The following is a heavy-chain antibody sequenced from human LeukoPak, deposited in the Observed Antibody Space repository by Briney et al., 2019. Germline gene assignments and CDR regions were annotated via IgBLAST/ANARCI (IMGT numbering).Heavy chain of an antibody. CDR3: AREGTGYCSSTSCSYFDY. Sequence: PSETLSLTCTVSGGSISSYYWSWIRQPPGKGLEWIGYIYYSGSTNYNPSLKSRVTISVDTSKNQFSLKLSSVTAADTAVYYCAREGTGYCSSTSCSYFDYWGQGTLVTVSS. D-gene: IGHD2-2*01. CDR1: GGSISSYY. CDR2: IYYSGST. V-gene: IGHV4-59*01. J-gene: IGHJ4*02.